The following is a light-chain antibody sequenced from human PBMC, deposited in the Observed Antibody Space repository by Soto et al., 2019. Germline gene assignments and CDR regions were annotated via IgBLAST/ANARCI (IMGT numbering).Light chain of an antibody. CDR2: DSS. Sequence: ENVLTQSPGTLSLSPGERATLSCRASQSVASNYLAWYQQKPGQGPRLLIFDSSSRATGIPDRFSGSGSGTDFTLTISRLEPEDFAVFYCQQYGNTPLTFGGGTKVEIK. CDR1: QSVASNY. V-gene: IGKV3-20*01. CDR3: QQYGNTPLT. J-gene: IGKJ4*01.